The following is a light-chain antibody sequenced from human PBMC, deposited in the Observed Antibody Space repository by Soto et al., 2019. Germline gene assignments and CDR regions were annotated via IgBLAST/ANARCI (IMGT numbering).Light chain of an antibody. Sequence: EIVLTQSPGTLSLSPGERATLSCRASQSGSSSYLAWYQQKPGQAPRLLIYGASRRATGIPGRFSGSGSGTDFTLTISRLEPEDFAVYYCQQYGSSPRTFGQGTKVEIK. V-gene: IGKV3-20*01. CDR1: QSGSSSY. CDR3: QQYGSSPRT. J-gene: IGKJ1*01. CDR2: GAS.